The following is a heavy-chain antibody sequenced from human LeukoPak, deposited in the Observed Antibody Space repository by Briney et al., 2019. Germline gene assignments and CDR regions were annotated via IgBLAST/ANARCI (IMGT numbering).Heavy chain of an antibody. Sequence: PGESLKISCKGSGYSLTNYWIGWVRQMPGKGLEWMGIINPRDSDTRYSPSFQGQVTISADKSISTAYLQWSSLKASDTAMYYCARWGGYCSGGNCYPLYYFDYWGQGTLVTVSS. CDR2: INPRDSDT. V-gene: IGHV5-51*01. CDR1: GYSLTNYW. D-gene: IGHD2-15*01. CDR3: ARWGGYCSGGNCYPLYYFDY. J-gene: IGHJ4*02.